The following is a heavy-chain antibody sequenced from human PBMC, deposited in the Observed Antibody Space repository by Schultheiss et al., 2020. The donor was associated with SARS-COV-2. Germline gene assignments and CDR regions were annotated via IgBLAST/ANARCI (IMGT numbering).Heavy chain of an antibody. CDR1: GYTFTSYG. CDR2: ISAYNGNT. CDR3: ARDRAIRSRYYYYGMDV. J-gene: IGHJ6*02. Sequence: ASVKVSCKASGYTFTSYGISWVRQAPGQGLEWMGWISAYNGNTKYSQKFQERVTITRDMSTSTAYMELSSLRAEDTAVYYCARDRAIRSRYYYYGMDVWGQGTTVTVSS. D-gene: IGHD2-15*01. V-gene: IGHV1-18*04.